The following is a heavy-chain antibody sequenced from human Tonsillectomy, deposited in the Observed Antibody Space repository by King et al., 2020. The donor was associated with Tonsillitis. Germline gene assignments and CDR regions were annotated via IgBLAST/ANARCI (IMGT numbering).Heavy chain of an antibody. CDR1: GYTFTSYG. J-gene: IGHJ3*02. Sequence: QLVQSGAEVKKPGASVKVSCKASGYTFTSYGISWVRQDPGQGLERMGWISTYNGNTNYAQKLQGRVTMTTDTSTDTAYMELRSLRSDDTAVYYCAIELSYGSGSYYGYDAFDIWGQGTMVTVSS. D-gene: IGHD3-10*01. CDR3: AIELSYGSGSYYGYDAFDI. CDR2: ISTYNGNT. V-gene: IGHV1-18*01.